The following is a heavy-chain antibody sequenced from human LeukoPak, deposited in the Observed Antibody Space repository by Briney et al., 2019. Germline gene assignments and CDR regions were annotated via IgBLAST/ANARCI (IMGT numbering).Heavy chain of an antibody. CDR1: GFTFSDYW. D-gene: IGHD2-2*02. CDR3: ANADIVVVPAAIHPYYYMDV. V-gene: IGHV3-30*02. J-gene: IGHJ6*03. Sequence: GGSLRLSCAGSGFTFSDYWMHWVRQAPGKGLEWVAFIRYDGSNKYYADSVKGRFTISRDNSKNTLYLQMNSLRAEDTAVYYCANADIVVVPAAIHPYYYMDVWGKGTTVTVSS. CDR2: IRYDGSNK.